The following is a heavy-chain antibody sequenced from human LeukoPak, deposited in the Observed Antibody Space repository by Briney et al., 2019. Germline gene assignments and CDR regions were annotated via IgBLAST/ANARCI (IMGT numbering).Heavy chain of an antibody. D-gene: IGHD5-24*01. CDR2: IYTSGST. CDR3: ARSPRGATSRYYYYYYMDV. CDR1: GGSISSYY. V-gene: IGHV4-4*07. J-gene: IGHJ6*03. Sequence: SETLSLTCTVSGGSISSYYWSWIRQPAGKGLEWIGRIYTSGSTNYNPSLKSRVTMSVDTSKNQFSLKLSSVTAADTAVYYCARSPRGATSRYYYYYYMDVWGEGTTVTVSS.